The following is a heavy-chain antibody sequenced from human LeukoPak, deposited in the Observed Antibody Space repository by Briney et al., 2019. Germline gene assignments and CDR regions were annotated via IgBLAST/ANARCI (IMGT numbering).Heavy chain of an antibody. CDR3: AKAPTGN. CDR2: ISYDGSNK. J-gene: IGHJ4*02. Sequence: GRSLRLSCAASGFTFSSYAMHWVRQAPGKGLEWVAVISYDGSNKYYADSVKGRFTISRDNSKNTLYLQMNSLRAEDTAVYYCAKAPTGNWGQGTLVTVSS. CDR1: GFTFSSYA. D-gene: IGHD3-10*01. V-gene: IGHV3-30-3*01.